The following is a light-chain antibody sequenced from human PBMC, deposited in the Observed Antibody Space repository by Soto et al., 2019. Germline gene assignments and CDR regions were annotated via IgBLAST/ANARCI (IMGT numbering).Light chain of an antibody. CDR2: SGS. CDR1: QIVNNNF. CDR3: QQYGRSPNT. J-gene: IGKJ2*01. Sequence: EIVLTQSPDTLSLSPGERATLSCRASQIVNNNFLAWYQQKPGQAPRLIISSGSNRPAGIPDKFSGSGSGTDFTLTINTLKPEDFAVYYCQQYGRSPNTFGQGTKLET. V-gene: IGKV3-20*01.